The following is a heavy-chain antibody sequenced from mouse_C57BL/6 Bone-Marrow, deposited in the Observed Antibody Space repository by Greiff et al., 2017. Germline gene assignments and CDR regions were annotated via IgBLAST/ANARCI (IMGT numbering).Heavy chain of an antibody. V-gene: IGHV1-53*01. D-gene: IGHD2-4*01. CDR1: GYTFTSYW. J-gene: IGHJ4*01. CDR3: ARSTMITPYYYAMDY. CDR2: INPSNGGT. Sequence: QVQLQQSGTELVKPGASVKLSCKASGYTFTSYWMHWVKQRPGQGLEWIGNINPSNGGTNYNEKFKSKATLTVDKSSSTAYMQLSSLTSEDSAVYYCARSTMITPYYYAMDYWGQGTSVTVSS.